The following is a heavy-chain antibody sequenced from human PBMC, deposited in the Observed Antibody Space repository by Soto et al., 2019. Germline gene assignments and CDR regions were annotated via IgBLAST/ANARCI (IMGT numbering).Heavy chain of an antibody. CDR2: ISGSGGST. CDR3: ANVRSYYYDSSGPKPFDY. CDR1: VFTFSSYA. Sequence: PWWSVRLSCSASVFTFSSYAMSWVRQAPGKGLEWVSAISGSGGSTYYADSVKGRFTISRDNSKNTLYLQMNSLRAEDTAVYYCANVRSYYYDSSGPKPFDYWGQGTLVTVSS. D-gene: IGHD3-22*01. J-gene: IGHJ4*02. V-gene: IGHV3-23*01.